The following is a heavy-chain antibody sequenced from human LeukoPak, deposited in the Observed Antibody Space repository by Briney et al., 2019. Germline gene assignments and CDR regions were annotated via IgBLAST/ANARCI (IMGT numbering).Heavy chain of an antibody. D-gene: IGHD3-22*01. CDR1: GGSISSSSYY. Sequence: SETLSLTCTVSGGSISSSSYYWGWIRQPPGKGLEWIGSIYYSGSTYYNPSLKSRVTISVDTSKNQFSLKLSSVTAADTAVYYCARRGWLSRRPFDYWGQGTLVTVSS. V-gene: IGHV4-39*01. CDR3: ARRGWLSRRPFDY. CDR2: IYYSGST. J-gene: IGHJ4*02.